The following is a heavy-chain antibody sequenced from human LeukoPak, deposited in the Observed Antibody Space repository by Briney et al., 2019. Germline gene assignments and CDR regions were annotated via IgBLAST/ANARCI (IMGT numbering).Heavy chain of an antibody. D-gene: IGHD3-22*01. Sequence: SETLSFTCTVFGGSFTDYFWTWVRHSPGKGLEWIGEINDYTGDTKYNPSLNSRVSISLEKSKNQLSLELSFVTAADTAVFHCARGRIVKIVVVHSFSYGMDVWGQGTTVTVSS. CDR2: INDYTGDT. V-gene: IGHV4-34*01. CDR1: GGSFTDYF. J-gene: IGHJ6*02. CDR3: ARGRIVKIVVVHSFSYGMDV.